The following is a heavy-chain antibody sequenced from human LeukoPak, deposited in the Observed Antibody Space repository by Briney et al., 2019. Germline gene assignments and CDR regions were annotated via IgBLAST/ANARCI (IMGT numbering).Heavy chain of an antibody. CDR2: VFHTGQH. CDR3: ARVSGYCSGGRCYGGQWFDP. CDR1: GESMTTYY. Sequence: SETLSLTCSVSGESMTTYYWTWIRQSAGKGLEWLGRVFHTGQHNYNPSLKSRLSMSLDASRNLVSLTLTSVTAADTAIYYCARVSGYCSGGRCYGGQWFDPWGQGTLVIVSS. J-gene: IGHJ5*02. V-gene: IGHV4-4*07. D-gene: IGHD2-15*01.